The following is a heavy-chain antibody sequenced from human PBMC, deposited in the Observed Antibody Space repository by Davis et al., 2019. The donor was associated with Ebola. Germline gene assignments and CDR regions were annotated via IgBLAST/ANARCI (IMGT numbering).Heavy chain of an antibody. Sequence: ASVKVSCKASGGTFSSYTISWVRQAPGQGLEWMGRINAGNGNTKYSQKFQGRVTITRDTSASTAYMELSSLRSEDTAVYYCARDISLYYYGWFDPWGQGTLVTVSS. CDR1: GGTFSSYT. V-gene: IGHV1-3*01. CDR3: ARDISLYYYGWFDP. J-gene: IGHJ5*02. CDR2: INAGNGNT. D-gene: IGHD3-10*01.